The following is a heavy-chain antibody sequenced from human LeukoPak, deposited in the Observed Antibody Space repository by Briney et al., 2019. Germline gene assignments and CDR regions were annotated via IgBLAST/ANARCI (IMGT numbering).Heavy chain of an antibody. V-gene: IGHV3-48*03. J-gene: IGHJ6*04. CDR3: ARAGYCSSTSCPSHYYYGMDV. D-gene: IGHD2-2*01. CDR1: GFTFSSYE. CDR2: ISSSGSTI. Sequence: PGGSLRLSCAASGFTFSSYEMNGVRQAPGKGLEWVSYISSSGSTIYYADSVKGRFTISRDNAKNSLYLQMNSLRAEDTAVYYCARAGYCSSTSCPSHYYYGMDVWGKGTTVTVS.